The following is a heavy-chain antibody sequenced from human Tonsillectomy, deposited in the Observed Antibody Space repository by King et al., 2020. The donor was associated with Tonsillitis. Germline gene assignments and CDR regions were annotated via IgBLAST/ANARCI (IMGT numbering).Heavy chain of an antibody. D-gene: IGHD4-17*01. CDR1: GYTFSNYY. CDR2: INPNGGST. V-gene: IGHV1-46*01. CDR3: ARDAQYGANGLTYHYYGMDV. J-gene: IGHJ6*02. Sequence: VQLVESGAEVRKPGASVKVSCKASGYTFSNYYIHWVRQAPGQGLEWVGIINPNGGSTSYPQKFRGRVTMTRDTSTSTVYMELSSLRSEDTAVYYRARDAQYGANGLTYHYYGMDVWGQGTTVTVSS.